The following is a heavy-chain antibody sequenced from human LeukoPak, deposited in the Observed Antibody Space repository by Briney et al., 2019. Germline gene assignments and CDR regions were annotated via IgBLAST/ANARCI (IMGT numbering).Heavy chain of an antibody. CDR2: ISYDGSNK. V-gene: IGHV3-30*18. CDR3: AKVQDIVVVPAALLVGAFDI. J-gene: IGHJ3*02. Sequence: GGSLRLSCAASGFTFGTFWMHWVRQAPGKGLEWVAVISYDGSNKYYADSVKGRFTISRDNSKNTLYLQMNSLRAEDTAVYYCAKVQDIVVVPAALLVGAFDIWGQGTMVTVSS. D-gene: IGHD2-2*01. CDR1: GFTFGTFW.